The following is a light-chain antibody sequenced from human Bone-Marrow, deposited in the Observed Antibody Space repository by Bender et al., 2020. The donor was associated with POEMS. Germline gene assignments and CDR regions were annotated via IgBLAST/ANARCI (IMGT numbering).Light chain of an antibody. CDR3: CSYAGSYTWV. J-gene: IGLJ3*02. CDR2: DFS. Sequence: QSALTQPASVSGSPGQSITISCTGTSNFNLVSWYQKHPGKAPELVISDFSKRPSGVSNRFSGSKSGNSASLTISGLQAEDEADYYCCSYAGSYTWVFGGGTKVTVL. V-gene: IGLV2-23*02. CDR1: SNFNL.